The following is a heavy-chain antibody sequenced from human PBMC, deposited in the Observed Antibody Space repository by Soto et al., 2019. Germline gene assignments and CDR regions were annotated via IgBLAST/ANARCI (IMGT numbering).Heavy chain of an antibody. CDR1: GFTFTSSA. V-gene: IGHV1-58*01. CDR3: AADLVYYYDSSGLGQFDAFDI. J-gene: IGHJ3*02. Sequence: ASVKVSCKASGFTFTSSAVQWVRQARGQRLEWIGWIVVGSGNTNYAQKFQERVTITRDMSTSTAYMELSSLRSEDTAVYYCAADLVYYYDSSGLGQFDAFDIWGQGTMVT. CDR2: IVVGSGNT. D-gene: IGHD3-22*01.